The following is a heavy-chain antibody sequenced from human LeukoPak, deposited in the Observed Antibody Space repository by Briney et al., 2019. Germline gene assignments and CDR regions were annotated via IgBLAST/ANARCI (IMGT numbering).Heavy chain of an antibody. CDR3: ARVGYSRGWRAPDFDY. D-gene: IGHD6-19*01. CDR2: ISYDGSGK. V-gene: IGHV3-30*03. CDR1: GFTFNTYV. Sequence: GGSLRLSCVASGFTFNTYVLHWVRQAPGKGLEWVAVISYDGSGKYYADSVRGRFTISRDNARNSLYLQMNSLRAEDTAVYYCARVGYSRGWRAPDFDYWGQGTLVPVSS. J-gene: IGHJ4*02.